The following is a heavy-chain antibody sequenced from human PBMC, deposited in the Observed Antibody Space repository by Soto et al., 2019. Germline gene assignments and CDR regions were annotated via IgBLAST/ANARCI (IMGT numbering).Heavy chain of an antibody. V-gene: IGHV4-39*01. Sequence: SETLSLTCTVSGDSITSNSYFWAWIRQPLGKGLEWIGSIYYSGTTYYNPSLKSRVTISVDRSKNQFSLKLSSVTAAHTAVYYCARHFSVDYFDYWGQGALVTVSS. CDR2: IYYSGTT. CDR1: GDSITSNSYF. CDR3: ARHFSVDYFDY. J-gene: IGHJ4*02.